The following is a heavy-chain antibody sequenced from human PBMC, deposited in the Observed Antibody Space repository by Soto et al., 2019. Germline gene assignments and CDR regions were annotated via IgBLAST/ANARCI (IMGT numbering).Heavy chain of an antibody. Sequence: EVQLVESGGGLVQPGGSLKLSCAASGFTFSGSAMHWVRQASGKGLEWVGRIRSKANSYATAYAASVKGRFTITRDDSKNMPYLNMNSLKTEDTALYHCTRHVFFPWVQGTLDTVSS. CDR3: TRHVFFP. CDR2: IRSKANSYAT. CDR1: GFTFSGSA. J-gene: IGHJ4*02. V-gene: IGHV3-73*01.